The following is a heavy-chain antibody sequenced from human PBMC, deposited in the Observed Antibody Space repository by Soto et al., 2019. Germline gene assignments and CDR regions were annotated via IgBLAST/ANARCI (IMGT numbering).Heavy chain of an antibody. CDR3: ARERGYSISSSWFDP. CDR2: IYHSGST. Sequence: QLQLQESGSGLVKPSQTLSLTCAVSGGSISSGGYSWSWIRQPPGKGLEWIGYIYHSGSTYYNPSLKSRVTISVDRSKNQVSLKLSAVTAADTAVYYCARERGYSISSSWFDPWGQGTLVTVSS. CDR1: GGSISSGGYS. D-gene: IGHD6-6*01. J-gene: IGHJ5*02. V-gene: IGHV4-30-2*01.